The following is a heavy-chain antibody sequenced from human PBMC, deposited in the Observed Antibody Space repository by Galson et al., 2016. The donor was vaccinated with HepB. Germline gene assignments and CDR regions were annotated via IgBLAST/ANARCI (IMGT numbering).Heavy chain of an antibody. CDR1: GFPFTTSA. CDR2: ISGSGTTT. Sequence: SLRLSCAASGFPFTTSALNWVRQAPGKGLQWVSFISGSGTTTFYTDSVKGRFTISRDNSKNMLYLQMDSLRAEDTALYSCEKPRRYNHDALHIWGQGTLVTVSS. V-gene: IGHV3-23*01. J-gene: IGHJ4*02. D-gene: IGHD5-18*01. CDR3: EKPRRYNHDALHI.